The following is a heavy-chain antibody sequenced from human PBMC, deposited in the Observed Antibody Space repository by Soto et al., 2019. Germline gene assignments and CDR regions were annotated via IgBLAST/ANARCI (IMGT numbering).Heavy chain of an antibody. CDR1: GGSFSGYY. Sequence: QVQLQQWGAGLLKPSETLSLTCAVYGGSFSGYYWSWIRQPPGKGLEWIGEINHSGSTKYNPSLKSRVTISVDTSKNQFSLKVSSVTAADTAVYYCARGRCSGGSCYSGFMDYWGQGTLVTVSS. J-gene: IGHJ4*02. CDR3: ARGRCSGGSCYSGFMDY. CDR2: INHSGST. V-gene: IGHV4-34*01. D-gene: IGHD2-15*01.